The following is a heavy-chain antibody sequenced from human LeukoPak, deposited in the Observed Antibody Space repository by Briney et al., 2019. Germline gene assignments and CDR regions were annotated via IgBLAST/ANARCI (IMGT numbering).Heavy chain of an antibody. V-gene: IGHV1-2*06. D-gene: IGHD3-16*02. CDR2: INPNSGGT. CDR3: ARVVSLGELSSNDY. J-gene: IGHJ4*02. Sequence: ASVKVSCKASGYTFTGYYMHWVRQAPGQGLEWMGRINPNSGGTNYAQKFQGRVTMTRDTSISTAYMELSRLRSDDTAVHYCARVVSLGELSSNDYWGQGTLVTVSS. CDR1: GYTFTGYY.